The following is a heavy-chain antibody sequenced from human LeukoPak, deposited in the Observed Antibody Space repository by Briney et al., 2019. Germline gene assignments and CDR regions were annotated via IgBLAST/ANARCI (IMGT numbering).Heavy chain of an antibody. CDR2: IYPGDSDT. V-gene: IGHV5-51*01. Sequence: GASLKISCKGSGYSFTSYWIGWVRQTPGKGQEWRGIIYPGDSDTRYSPSFQGQVTISADKSISTAYLQWSSLKASDTAMYYCARRRKSRYYYDSSGYPDAFDIWGQGTMVTVSS. D-gene: IGHD3-22*01. CDR1: GYSFTSYW. J-gene: IGHJ3*02. CDR3: ARRRKSRYYYDSSGYPDAFDI.